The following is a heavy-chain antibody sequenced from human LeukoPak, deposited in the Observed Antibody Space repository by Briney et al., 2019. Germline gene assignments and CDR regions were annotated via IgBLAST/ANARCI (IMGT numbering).Heavy chain of an antibody. CDR2: INAGNGDT. CDR3: ARDPRSGYHDY. D-gene: IGHD3-22*01. Sequence: APVKVSCKASGYTFTSYAIQWVRQAPGQRLEWMGWINAGNGDTKYSQRFQGRVTITRDTSASTAYMELSSLRSEDTAVYYCARDPRSGYHDYWGQGTLVTVSS. V-gene: IGHV1-3*01. J-gene: IGHJ4*02. CDR1: GYTFTSYA.